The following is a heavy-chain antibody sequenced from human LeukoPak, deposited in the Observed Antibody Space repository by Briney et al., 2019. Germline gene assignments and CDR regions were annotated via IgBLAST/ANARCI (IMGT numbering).Heavy chain of an antibody. CDR3: AKVSYMDV. V-gene: IGHV3-30*04. J-gene: IGHJ6*03. Sequence: GGSLRLSCAASGFIFSNYALHWVRQAPGKGLEWVAVVLYDGETKYYADSVKGRFTISRDNPENMLYLQMNSLRPEDTAVYYCAKVSYMDVWGKGTTVTISS. CDR2: VLYDGETK. CDR1: GFIFSNYA.